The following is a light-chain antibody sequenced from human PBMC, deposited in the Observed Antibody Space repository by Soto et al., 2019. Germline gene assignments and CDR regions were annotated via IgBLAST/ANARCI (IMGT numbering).Light chain of an antibody. Sequence: QSALTQPASVSGSPGQSITISCTGTSSNVGSYKLVSWYQQHPGKAPKLMIFGVNKRPSGVSNRFSGSKSGNTASLTISGLKVEDEADYYCCSYGGSPTYVFGTGTKLTVL. CDR2: GVN. CDR3: CSYGGSPTYV. J-gene: IGLJ1*01. V-gene: IGLV2-23*02. CDR1: SSNVGSYKL.